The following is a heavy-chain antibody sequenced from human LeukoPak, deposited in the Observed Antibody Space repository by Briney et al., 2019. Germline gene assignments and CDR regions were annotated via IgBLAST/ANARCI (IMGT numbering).Heavy chain of an antibody. V-gene: IGHV3-33*06. J-gene: IGHJ5*02. CDR3: AKDLLMTTVTTFPWFDP. CDR1: GFPFSSYG. CDR2: IWYDGSNK. D-gene: IGHD4-11*01. Sequence: GGSLRLSCAASGFPFSSYGMHWVRQAPGKGLEWVALIWYDGSNKYYADSVKGRFTISRDNSKNTLYLQMNSLRAEDTAVYYCAKDLLMTTVTTFPWFDPWGQGTLVTVSS.